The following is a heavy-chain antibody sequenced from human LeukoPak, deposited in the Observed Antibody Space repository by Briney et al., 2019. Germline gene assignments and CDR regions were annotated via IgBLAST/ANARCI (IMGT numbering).Heavy chain of an antibody. CDR2: ISGSGGST. V-gene: IGHV3-23*01. J-gene: IGHJ4*02. CDR3: AASNLPALFDY. Sequence: GGSLRLSCAASGFPFSSYAMSWVRQAPGKGLEWVSAISGSGGSTYYADSVKGRFTISRDNSKNTLYLQMNSLRAEDTAVYYCAASNLPALFDYWGQGTLVTVSS. CDR1: GFPFSSYA.